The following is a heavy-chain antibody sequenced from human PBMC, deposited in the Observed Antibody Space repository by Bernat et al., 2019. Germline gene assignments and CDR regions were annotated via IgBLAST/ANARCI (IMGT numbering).Heavy chain of an antibody. CDR2: ISSSSSYI. CDR1: GFTFSSYS. V-gene: IGHV3-21*05. D-gene: IGHD1-26*01. CDR3: ATLGGYSGSYRKDY. Sequence: EVQLVESGGGLVQPGGSLRLSCAASGFTFSSYSMNWVRQAPGKGLEWVSYISSSSSYIYYADSVKGRFTISRDNAKNSLYLQMNSLRAEDTAVYYCATLGGYSGSYRKDYWGQGTLVTVSS. J-gene: IGHJ4*02.